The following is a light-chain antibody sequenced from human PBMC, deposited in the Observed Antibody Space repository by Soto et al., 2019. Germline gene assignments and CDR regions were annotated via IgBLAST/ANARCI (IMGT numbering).Light chain of an antibody. V-gene: IGKV3-15*01. Sequence: ATRAVSSMAVATVSCRASQGIGDTLAWYQHKPGQTPRLLIYDTSTRATGVPARFSGSRSGTEYALTLNRLQSEEFALYCCYGHRICALTFGGGTKVDIK. J-gene: IGKJ4*01. CDR3: YGHRICALT. CDR2: DTS. CDR1: QGIGDT.